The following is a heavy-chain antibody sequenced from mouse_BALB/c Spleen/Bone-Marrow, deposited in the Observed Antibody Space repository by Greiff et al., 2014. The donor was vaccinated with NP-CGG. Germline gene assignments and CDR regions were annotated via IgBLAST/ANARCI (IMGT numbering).Heavy chain of an antibody. CDR3: ARGWYAMDD. CDR1: GYTFSNYW. V-gene: IGHV1-9*01. J-gene: IGHJ4*01. Sequence: QVQLQQSGAEQMQPGASVKISCKASGYTFSNYWIKWVKQRPGHGLEWIGEILPGNTNANYNEKFKGRATFTADTSSNTAYMQLSSLTSEDSAVYYCARGWYAMDDWGQGTSVTVSS. CDR2: ILPGNTNA.